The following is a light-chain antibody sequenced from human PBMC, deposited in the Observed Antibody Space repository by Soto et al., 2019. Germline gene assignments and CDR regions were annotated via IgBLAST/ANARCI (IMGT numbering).Light chain of an antibody. CDR1: QSVRSN. CDR2: GAS. CDR3: QHYNNLWG. V-gene: IGKV3-15*01. J-gene: IGKJ4*01. Sequence: EIVMTQSPATLSVSPGERVTLSCRASQSVRSNLAWYQQKPGQVPRVLIYGASTRAIGIPDRFSGSESGTEFTLTISSLQSEDFAVYDCQHYNNLWGFGGGTKVEIK.